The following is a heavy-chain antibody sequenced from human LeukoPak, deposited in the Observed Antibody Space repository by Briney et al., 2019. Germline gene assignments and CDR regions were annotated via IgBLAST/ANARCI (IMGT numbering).Heavy chain of an antibody. Sequence: PSETLSLTCTVSGGSISSYYWSWIRRPPGKGLEWIGHIYYSGSTNYNPSLKSRVTISVDTSKNQFSLKLSSVTAADTAVYYCASVLSSARYCSGGSCYPKQIDYWGQGTLVTVSS. CDR2: IYYSGST. CDR3: ASVLSSARYCSGGSCYPKQIDY. D-gene: IGHD2-15*01. J-gene: IGHJ4*02. V-gene: IGHV4-59*01. CDR1: GGSISSYY.